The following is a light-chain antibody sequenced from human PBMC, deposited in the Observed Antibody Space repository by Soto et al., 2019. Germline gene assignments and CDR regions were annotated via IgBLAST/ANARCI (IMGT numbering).Light chain of an antibody. CDR1: SSDFDGYNY. V-gene: IGLV2-14*01. Sequence: QSALTQPASVSGSPGQSIAISCTGTSSDFDGYNYVSWYQQHPGKAPKLMIYGVSNRPSGVSDRFSGSKSGNTASLTISGLQAEDEADYYCSSYATNFIFGTGTKVTVL. CDR2: GVS. CDR3: SSYATNFI. J-gene: IGLJ1*01.